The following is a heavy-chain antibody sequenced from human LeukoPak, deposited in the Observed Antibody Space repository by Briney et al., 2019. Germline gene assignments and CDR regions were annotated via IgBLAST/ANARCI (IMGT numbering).Heavy chain of an antibody. D-gene: IGHD1-26*01. J-gene: IGHJ5*02. V-gene: IGHV1-3*01. CDR3: AREGSGNNYGCLGP. CDR2: INAGNGNT. Sequence: ASVKVSCKASGYTFTTYAMHWVRQAPGQRLEWMGWINAGNGNTKYSQKFQGRVTITRDTSASTAYMELSSLRSEDTAVYYCAREGSGNNYGCLGPWGQGTLVTVSS. CDR1: GYTFTTYA.